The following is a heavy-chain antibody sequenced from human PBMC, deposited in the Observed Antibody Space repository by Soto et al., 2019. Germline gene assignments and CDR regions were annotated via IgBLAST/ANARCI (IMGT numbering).Heavy chain of an antibody. J-gene: IGHJ6*02. V-gene: IGHV4-34*01. CDR1: GGSFSGYY. D-gene: IGHD5-12*01. CDR2: INHSGST. Sequence: SETLSLTCAVYGGSFSGYYWSWIRQPPGKGLEWIGEINHSGSTNYNPSLKSRVTISVDTSKNQFSLKLSSVTAADTAVYYCARISGYLQDFYGMDVWGQGTTVTVSS. CDR3: ARISGYLQDFYGMDV.